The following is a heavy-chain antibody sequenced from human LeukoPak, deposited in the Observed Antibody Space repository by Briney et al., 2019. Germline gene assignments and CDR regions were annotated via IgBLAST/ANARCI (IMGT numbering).Heavy chain of an antibody. CDR3: ARGTSRRSDAFDI. Sequence: SETLSLTCTVSGGSISSSSYYWGWIRQPPGKGLEWIGSIYYSGSTNYNPSLKSRVTISVDTSKNQFSLKLSSVSAADTAVYYCARGTSRRSDAFDIWGQGTMVTVSS. D-gene: IGHD2-8*01. CDR1: GGSISSSSYY. J-gene: IGHJ3*02. V-gene: IGHV4-39*07. CDR2: IYYSGST.